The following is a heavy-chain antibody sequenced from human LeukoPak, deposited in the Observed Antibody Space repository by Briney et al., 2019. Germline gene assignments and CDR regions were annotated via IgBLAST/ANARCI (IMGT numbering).Heavy chain of an antibody. D-gene: IGHD6-19*01. Sequence: SETLSLTCAVSGYSISSGYYWGWIRQSPGKALEWIGNIHHSGNTNYNPSLKSRVTISVGTSKNQFSLKLSSVTAADTAVYYCARGHLVGGWFKYDAFDIWGQGTMVTVSS. CDR3: ARGHLVGGWFKYDAFDI. J-gene: IGHJ3*02. CDR2: IHHSGNT. CDR1: GYSISSGYY. V-gene: IGHV4-38-2*01.